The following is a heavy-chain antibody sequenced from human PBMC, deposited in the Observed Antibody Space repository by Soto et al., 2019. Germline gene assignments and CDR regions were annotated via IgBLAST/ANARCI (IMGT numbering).Heavy chain of an antibody. Sequence: GGALRLSCSASGCTLRGEAMDWVRQAPGKGLEYVSGISSNGVGTYYANSVQGRFTISRDNSKNTVYLQMGSLRPEDMAVYYCARRARPDFYYMDVWGKGTTVTVSS. J-gene: IGHJ6*03. CDR1: GCTLRGEA. V-gene: IGHV3-64*01. CDR2: ISSNGVGT. CDR3: ARRARPDFYYMDV. D-gene: IGHD6-6*01.